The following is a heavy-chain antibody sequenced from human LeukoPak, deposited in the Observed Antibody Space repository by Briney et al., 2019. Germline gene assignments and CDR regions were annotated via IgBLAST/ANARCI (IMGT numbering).Heavy chain of an antibody. CDR2: IIPIFGTA. Sequence: SLKVSCKASGGTFSSYAISWVRQAPGQGLEWMGGIIPIFGTANYAQKFQGRVTITADESTSTAYMELSSLRSEDTAVYYCARGTGTAAPFDYWGQGTLVTVSS. J-gene: IGHJ4*02. CDR3: ARGTGTAAPFDY. V-gene: IGHV1-69*13. CDR1: GGTFSSYA. D-gene: IGHD1-7*01.